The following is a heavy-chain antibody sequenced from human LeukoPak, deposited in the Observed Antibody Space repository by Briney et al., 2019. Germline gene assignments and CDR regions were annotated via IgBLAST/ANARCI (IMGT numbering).Heavy chain of an antibody. CDR1: GGSISSYY. Sequence: SETLSLTCTVSGGSISSYYWSWIRQPPGKGLEWIGYIYYSGSTNYDPSLKSRVTISVDTSKNQFSLKLSSVTAADTAVYYCARDELIAAAGTRDMYYYYGMDVWGQGTTVTVSS. CDR3: ARDELIAAAGTRDMYYYYGMDV. V-gene: IGHV4-59*01. D-gene: IGHD6-13*01. CDR2: IYYSGST. J-gene: IGHJ6*02.